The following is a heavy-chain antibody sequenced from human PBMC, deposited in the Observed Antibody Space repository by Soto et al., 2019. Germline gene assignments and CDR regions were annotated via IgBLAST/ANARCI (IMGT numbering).Heavy chain of an antibody. CDR3: AKEQGPYGDYKYYYYGMDV. J-gene: IGHJ6*02. CDR2: ISYDGSNK. Sequence: QVQLVESGGGVVQPGRSLRLSCAASGFTFSRYGMHWVRQAPGKGLEWVAVISYDGSNKYYADSVKGRFTISRDNSKNTLYLQMNSLRAEDTAVYYCAKEQGPYGDYKYYYYGMDVWGQGTTVTVSS. D-gene: IGHD4-17*01. V-gene: IGHV3-30*18. CDR1: GFTFSRYG.